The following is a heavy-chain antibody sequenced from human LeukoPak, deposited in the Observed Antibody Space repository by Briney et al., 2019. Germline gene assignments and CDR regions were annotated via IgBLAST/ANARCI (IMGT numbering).Heavy chain of an antibody. CDR3: ARRYSSSWYPFDY. Sequence: SQTLSLTRTVSGGSISSGGYYWSWIRQHPGKGLEWIGYIYYSGSTYYNPSLKSRVTISVDTSKNQFSLKLSSVTAADTAVYYCARRYSSSWYPFDYWGQGTLVTVSS. V-gene: IGHV4-31*03. CDR1: GGSISSGGYY. D-gene: IGHD6-13*01. J-gene: IGHJ4*02. CDR2: IYYSGST.